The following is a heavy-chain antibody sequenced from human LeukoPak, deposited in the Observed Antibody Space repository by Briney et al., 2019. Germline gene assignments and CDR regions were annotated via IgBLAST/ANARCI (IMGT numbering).Heavy chain of an antibody. V-gene: IGHV3-30*04. CDR1: GFTSSSYA. CDR3: AREYEAAALDY. J-gene: IGHJ4*02. CDR2: ISYDGSNK. Sequence: GGSLRLSCAASGFTSSSYAMHWVRQAPGKGLEWVAVISYDGSNKYYADSVKGRFTISRDNSKNTLYLQMNSLRAEDTAVYYCAREYEAAALDYWGQGTLVTVSS. D-gene: IGHD6-13*01.